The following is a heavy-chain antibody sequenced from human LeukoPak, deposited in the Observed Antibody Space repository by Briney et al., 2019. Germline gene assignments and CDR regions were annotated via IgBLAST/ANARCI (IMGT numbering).Heavy chain of an antibody. Sequence: SGTLSLTCAVSGGSISSSNWWSWVRQPPGKGLEWIGEIYHSGSTNYNPSLKSRVTISVDTSKNQFSLKLSSVTAADTAVYYCARHDSSSWYVDWFDPWGQGTLVTVSS. V-gene: IGHV4-4*02. CDR1: GGSISSSNW. CDR3: ARHDSSSWYVDWFDP. J-gene: IGHJ5*02. D-gene: IGHD6-13*01. CDR2: IYHSGST.